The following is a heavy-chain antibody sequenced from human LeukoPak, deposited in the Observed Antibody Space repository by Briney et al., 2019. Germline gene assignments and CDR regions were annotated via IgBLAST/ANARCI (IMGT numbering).Heavy chain of an antibody. CDR2: TYYRSTWYN. CDR3: ARRLTQYDCFDP. V-gene: IGHV6-1*01. D-gene: IGHD2-2*01. CDR1: GDSVSSNSVT. J-gene: IGHJ5*02. Sequence: SQTLSLTCAISGDSVSSNSVTWNWIRQSLSRGLEWLGRTYYRSTWYNDYAVSVRGRITVNPDTSKNQFSLHLNSVTPEDTAVYYCARRLTQYDCFDPWGQGILVTVSS.